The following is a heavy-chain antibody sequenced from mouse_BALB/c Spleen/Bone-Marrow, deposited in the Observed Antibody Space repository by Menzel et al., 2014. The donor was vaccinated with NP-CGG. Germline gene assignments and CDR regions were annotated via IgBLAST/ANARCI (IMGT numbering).Heavy chain of an antibody. CDR1: GDSITSGY. V-gene: IGHV3-8*02. Sequence: ESGPSLVKPSQTLSLTCSVTGDSITSGYWNWIRKFPGNKLEYMGYISYSGSTYYNPSPKSRISITRDTSKNQYYLQLNSVTIEDTATYYCARYKGYYDHDGDYFDYWGQGTTLTVSS. J-gene: IGHJ2*01. CDR3: ARYKGYYDHDGDYFDY. CDR2: ISYSGST. D-gene: IGHD2-4*01.